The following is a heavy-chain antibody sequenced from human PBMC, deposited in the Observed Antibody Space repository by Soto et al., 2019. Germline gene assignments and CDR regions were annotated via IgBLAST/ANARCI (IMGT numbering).Heavy chain of an antibody. V-gene: IGHV3-23*01. CDR1: GFIFGNYM. J-gene: IGHJ3*02. CDR2: IRDGGEST. Sequence: EVQLLESGGGLVQPGESLILSCAFSGFIFGNYMMTWVRQAPGKGLEWVSTIRDGGESTYYADSVKGRFTISRDNSKNTLYLQMDSLGVEDTAVYYCAPHVHCSGGSCHYDAFDIRGQGTMVTVYS. CDR3: APHVHCSGGSCHYDAFDI. D-gene: IGHD2-15*01.